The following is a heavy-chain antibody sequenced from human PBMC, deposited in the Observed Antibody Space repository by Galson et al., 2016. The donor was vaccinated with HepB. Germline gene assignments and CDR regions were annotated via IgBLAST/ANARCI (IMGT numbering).Heavy chain of an antibody. CDR1: GGTFSNYV. V-gene: IGHV1-69*06. Sequence: SVKVSCKASGGTFSNYVISWVRQAPGQGLEWMGGNIPIFGTANNAQKFQGRVTITADKFTSTAYMELSSLRSEDTAVYYCARLDAYNYPYYFDYWGQGTLVTVS. D-gene: IGHD5-24*01. CDR2: NIPIFGTA. J-gene: IGHJ4*02. CDR3: ARLDAYNYPYYFDY.